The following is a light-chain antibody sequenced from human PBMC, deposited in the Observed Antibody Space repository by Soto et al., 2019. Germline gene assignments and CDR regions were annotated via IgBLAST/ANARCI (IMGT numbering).Light chain of an antibody. CDR3: SSYAGNNNLL. CDR2: EVS. CDR1: SSDVGGYKY. J-gene: IGLJ2*01. Sequence: QSALTQPPSASGSPGQSVTISCTGTSSDVGGYKYVSWYQQYPGKAPKVMIYEVSERPSGVPDRFSGSKSGNTASLTVSGLQAEDEAEYFCSSYAGNNNLLFGGGTQLTVL. V-gene: IGLV2-8*01.